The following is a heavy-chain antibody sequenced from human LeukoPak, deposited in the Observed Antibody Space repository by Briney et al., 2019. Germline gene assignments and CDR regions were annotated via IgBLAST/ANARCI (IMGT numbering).Heavy chain of an antibody. V-gene: IGHV3-30*04. Sequence: GGSLRLSCAASGFTSSSYAMHWVRQAPGKGLEWVAVISYDGSNKYYADSVKGRFTISRDNSKNTLYLQMNSLRAEDTAVYYCARDVSYFDYWGQGTLVTVSS. J-gene: IGHJ4*02. CDR2: ISYDGSNK. CDR3: ARDVSYFDY. CDR1: GFTSSSYA.